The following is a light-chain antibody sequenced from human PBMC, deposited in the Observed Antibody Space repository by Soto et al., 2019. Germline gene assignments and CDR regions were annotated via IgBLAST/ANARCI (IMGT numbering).Light chain of an antibody. CDR2: GAS. Sequence: DIQMTQSPSSLSASVGDRVTITCRASQTITTYFNWYQQKPGKAPKLLIYGASSLQSGVPSRFTGSGYGTDFTLTISSLQPEDFATYHCQQSHSTPWTFGQGTKVEIK. J-gene: IGKJ1*01. V-gene: IGKV1-39*01. CDR1: QTITTY. CDR3: QQSHSTPWT.